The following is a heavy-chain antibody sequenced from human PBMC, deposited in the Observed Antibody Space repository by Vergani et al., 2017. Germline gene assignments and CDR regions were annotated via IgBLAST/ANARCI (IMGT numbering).Heavy chain of an antibody. J-gene: IGHJ2*01. D-gene: IGHD2-2*01. CDR2: ISWNSGSI. CDR3: AKDAWSRVVHYWYFDL. Sequence: EVQLVESGGSLVQPGRFLRLSCAASGFTFDDYAMHGVRQAPGKCLEWVSGISWNSGSIGYAYSVKGRFTISRDNAKNSLYLQMNSLRAEDTALYYCAKDAWSRVVHYWYFDLWGRGTLVTVSS. V-gene: IGHV3-9*01. CDR1: GFTFDDYA.